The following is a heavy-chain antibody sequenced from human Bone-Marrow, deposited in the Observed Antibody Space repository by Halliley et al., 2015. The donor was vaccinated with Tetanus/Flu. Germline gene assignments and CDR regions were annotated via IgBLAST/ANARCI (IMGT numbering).Heavy chain of an antibody. V-gene: IGHV4-4*02. CDR2: IWQNGNP. CDR3: ARLPDINSWPLDS. J-gene: IGHJ4*02. D-gene: IGHD3-9*01. Sequence: GGIGKIWQNGNPNYNPSFKGRVPISVDKSKNQFSLELPSGTAADTAVYYCARLPDINSWPLDSWGQGTLVTVSS.